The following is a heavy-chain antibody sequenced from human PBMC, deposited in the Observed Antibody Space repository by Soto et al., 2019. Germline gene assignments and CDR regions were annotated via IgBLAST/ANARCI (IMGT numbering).Heavy chain of an antibody. CDR1: GFTLSDYY. CDR2: TRDKPNSYTT. D-gene: IGHD5-12*01. J-gene: IGHJ6*02. Sequence: GGSLRLSCVASGFTLSDYYVDWVRQAPGKGLEWVGRTRDKPNSYTTEYAASVEGRFTISRDDSKNSLYLQMNSLRAEDTAVYYCAILTGMVATYPKNYYYYGMDVWGQGTTVTVSS. CDR3: AILTGMVATYPKNYYYYGMDV. V-gene: IGHV3-72*01.